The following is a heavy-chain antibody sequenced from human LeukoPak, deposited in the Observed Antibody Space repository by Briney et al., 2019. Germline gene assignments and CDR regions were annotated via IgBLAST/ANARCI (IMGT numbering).Heavy chain of an antibody. CDR2: IDRSSNNI. J-gene: IGHJ4*02. V-gene: IGHV3-48*01. D-gene: IGHD1-26*01. CDR3: AKDRVRWALEY. CDR1: GFIFTDYS. Sequence: GGSLRLSCAASGFIFTDYSMNWVRQAPGKGLEWVSYIDRSSNNIYYPDSVKGRFTISRDNAKNSLYLQMNSLRAEDTAVYYCAKDRVRWALEYWGQGTLVTVSS.